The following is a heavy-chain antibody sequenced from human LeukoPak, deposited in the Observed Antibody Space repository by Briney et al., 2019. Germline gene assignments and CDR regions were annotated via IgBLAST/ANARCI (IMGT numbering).Heavy chain of an antibody. Sequence: SETLSLTCTVSGGSISSGGYYWSWIRQHPGKGLEWIGYIYYSGSTYYSPSLKSRVTISVDTSKNQFSLKLSSVTAADTAVYYCARACYYDSSGYYYAELDYWGQGTLVTVSS. CDR3: ARACYYDSSGYYYAELDY. V-gene: IGHV4-31*03. CDR1: GGSISSGGYY. D-gene: IGHD3-22*01. J-gene: IGHJ4*02. CDR2: IYYSGST.